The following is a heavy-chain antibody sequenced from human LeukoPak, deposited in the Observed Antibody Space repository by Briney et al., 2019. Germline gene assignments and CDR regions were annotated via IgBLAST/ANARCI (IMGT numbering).Heavy chain of an antibody. V-gene: IGHV3-30*04. D-gene: IGHD3-10*01. CDR3: ARSSSYRVWFGELLPDAFDI. CDR2: ISYDGSNK. J-gene: IGHJ3*02. CDR1: GFTFSSYA. Sequence: GGSLRLSCAASGFTFSSYAMHWVRQAPGKGLEWVAVISYDGSNKYYADSAKGRFTISRDSAKNTMYLQMNSLRAEDTAVYYCARSSSYRVWFGELLPDAFDIWGQGTMVTVS.